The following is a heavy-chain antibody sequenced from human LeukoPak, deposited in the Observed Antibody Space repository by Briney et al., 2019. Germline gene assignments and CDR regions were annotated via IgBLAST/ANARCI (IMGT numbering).Heavy chain of an antibody. CDR2: ISYDGSNK. Sequence: GSLRLSCAASGFTFSSYAMHWVRQAPGKGLEWVAVISYDGSNKYYADSVKGRFTISRDNSKNTLYLQTNSLRAEDTAVYYCARDSGYNLRGYFQHWGQGTLVTVSS. V-gene: IGHV3-30*04. D-gene: IGHD6-25*01. CDR1: GFTFSSYA. CDR3: ARDSGYNLRGYFQH. J-gene: IGHJ1*01.